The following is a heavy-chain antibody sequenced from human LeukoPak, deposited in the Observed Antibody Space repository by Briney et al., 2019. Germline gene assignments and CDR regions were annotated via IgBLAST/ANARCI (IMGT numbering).Heavy chain of an antibody. J-gene: IGHJ6*03. Sequence: GGSLRLSCAASGFTFSSYWMSWVRQAPGKGLEWVANIKQDGSEKYYVDSVKGRFTISRDNAKNSLYLQMNSLRAEDTAVYYCARGYGDYAAPNYYYYYYYMDDWGKGTTVTVSS. V-gene: IGHV3-7*01. CDR2: IKQDGSEK. CDR3: ARGYGDYAAPNYYYYYYYMDD. CDR1: GFTFSSYW. D-gene: IGHD4-17*01.